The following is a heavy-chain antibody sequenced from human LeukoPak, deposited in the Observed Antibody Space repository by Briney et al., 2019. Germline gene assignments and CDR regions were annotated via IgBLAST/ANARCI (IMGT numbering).Heavy chain of an antibody. CDR1: GFTFSSYG. CDR3: ARSCKLKGAFDI. V-gene: IGHV3-33*01. D-gene: IGHD2-15*01. CDR2: IWYDGSNK. Sequence: GGSLRLSCAASGFTFSSYGMHWVRQAPGKGLEWVAVIWYDGSNKYYADSVKGRFTISRDNSKNTLYLQMNSLRAEDTAVYYCARSCKLKGAFDIWGQGTMVTVSS. J-gene: IGHJ3*02.